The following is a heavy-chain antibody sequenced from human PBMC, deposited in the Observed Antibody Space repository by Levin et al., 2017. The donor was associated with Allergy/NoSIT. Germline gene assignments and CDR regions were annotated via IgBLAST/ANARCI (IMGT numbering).Heavy chain of an antibody. V-gene: IGHV2-5*02. J-gene: IGHJ4*02. D-gene: IGHD1-26*01. CDR1: GFSLTTNEEG. CDR2: IYWDDDK. CDR3: GRRRSYSAIDY. Sequence: ASGPTLVKPTQTLTLTCTFSGFSLTTNEEGVAWVRQPPGKALEWLALIYWDDDKRYSPSLKSRLTIAKDTSKNHVVLTMTDMDPVDTATYYCGRRRSYSAIDYWGPGTLVTVSS.